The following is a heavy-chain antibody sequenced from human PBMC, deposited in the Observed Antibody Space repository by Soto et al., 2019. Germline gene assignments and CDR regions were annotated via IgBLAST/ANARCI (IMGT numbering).Heavy chain of an antibody. CDR3: ARCIGMGSSCAHDY. Sequence: QVQLVQSGAVVKKPGASVKVSCKASGYTFPSYGVSWVRQAPGQGLAWLGWISAYNGNTNSSQKLQGRVTMTTDTSTSRAYMELRSLRSDDTAGYYYARCIGMGSSCAHDYWGQGTPVTVSS. D-gene: IGHD6-6*01. V-gene: IGHV1-18*04. CDR2: ISAYNGNT. CDR1: GYTFPSYG. J-gene: IGHJ4*02.